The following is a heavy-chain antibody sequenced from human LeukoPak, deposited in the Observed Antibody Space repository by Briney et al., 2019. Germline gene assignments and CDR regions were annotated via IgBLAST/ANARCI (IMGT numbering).Heavy chain of an antibody. CDR2: IDPSDSET. D-gene: IGHD3-9*01. Sequence: GESLKISCKGSGYSFTKHWIGWVRQMPGKGLEWMGNIDPSDSETRHSPSFQGQVTISVDKPISTAYLQWNSLKASDTAMYYCARLNDILTGPFDYWGQGTLVTVSS. V-gene: IGHV5-51*01. CDR3: ARLNDILTGPFDY. CDR1: GYSFTKHW. J-gene: IGHJ4*02.